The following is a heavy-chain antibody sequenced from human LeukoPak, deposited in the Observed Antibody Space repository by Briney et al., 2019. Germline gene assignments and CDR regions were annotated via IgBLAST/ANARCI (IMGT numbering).Heavy chain of an antibody. J-gene: IGHJ1*01. CDR2: MNPNNGNT. CDR3: TRGGPVAGTHKYFQH. V-gene: IGHV1-8*02. CDR1: GYTFTGYY. D-gene: IGHD6-19*01. Sequence: ASVKVSCKASGYTFTGYYMHWVRQAPGQGLEWMGWMNPNNGNTDYAQKFQGRVTLTRNTSISTAYMELSSLRSEDTAVYYCTRGGPVAGTHKYFQHWGQGTLVTASS.